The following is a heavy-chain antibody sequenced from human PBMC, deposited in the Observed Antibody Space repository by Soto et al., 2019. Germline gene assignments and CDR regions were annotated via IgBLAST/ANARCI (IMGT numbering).Heavy chain of an antibody. D-gene: IGHD3-10*01. V-gene: IGHV3-23*01. CDR3: AKEIWFGELWLHKGMDV. J-gene: IGHJ6*02. CDR1: GFTFSSYA. CDR2: ISGSGGST. Sequence: GGSLRLSCAASGFTFSSYAMSWVRQAPGKGLEWVSAISGSGGSTYYADSVKGRFTISRDNSKNTLYLQMNSLRAEDTAVYYCAKEIWFGELWLHKGMDVWGQGTTVTVSS.